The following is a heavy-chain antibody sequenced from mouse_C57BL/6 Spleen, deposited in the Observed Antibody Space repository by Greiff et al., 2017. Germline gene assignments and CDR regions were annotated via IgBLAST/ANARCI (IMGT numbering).Heavy chain of an antibody. CDR2: ISYDGSN. Sequence: VQLKESGPGLVKPSQSLSLTCSVTGYSITSGYYWNWIRQFPGNKLEWMGYISYDGSNNYNPSLKNRISITRDTSKNQFFLKLNSVTTEDTATYYCARIYYYGSSYDFDVCGTGTTVTVSS. D-gene: IGHD1-1*01. CDR1: GYSITSGYY. J-gene: IGHJ1*03. CDR3: ARIYYYGSSYDFDV. V-gene: IGHV3-6*01.